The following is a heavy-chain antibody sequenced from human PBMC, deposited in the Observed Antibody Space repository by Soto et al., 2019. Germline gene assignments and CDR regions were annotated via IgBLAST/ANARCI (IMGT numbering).Heavy chain of an antibody. D-gene: IGHD2-2*01. CDR3: ARDQPVPAAPSDYYGMDV. V-gene: IGHV3-21*01. CDR1: GFTFSSYS. CDR2: ISSSSSYI. Sequence: PVGSLRLSCAASGFTFSSYSMNWVRQAPGKGLEWVSSISSSSSYIYYADSVKGRFTISRDNAKNSLYLQMNSLRAEDTAVYYCARDQPVPAAPSDYYGMDVWGQGTTVTVSS. J-gene: IGHJ6*02.